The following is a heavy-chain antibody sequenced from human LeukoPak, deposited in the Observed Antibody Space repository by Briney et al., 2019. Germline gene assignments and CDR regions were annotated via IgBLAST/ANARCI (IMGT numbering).Heavy chain of an antibody. CDR1: GGSISSGSYY. CDR3: ARHLQWLASDAFDI. J-gene: IGHJ3*02. V-gene: IGHV4-30-2*01. D-gene: IGHD6-19*01. CDR2: IYHTGIT. Sequence: SQTLSLTCTVSGGSISSGSYYWSWVRQPPGEGLEWIGYIYHTGITNYNPSLKSRVAISVDTSKNQFSLKLSSVTAADTAVYYCARHLQWLASDAFDIWGQGTMVTVSS.